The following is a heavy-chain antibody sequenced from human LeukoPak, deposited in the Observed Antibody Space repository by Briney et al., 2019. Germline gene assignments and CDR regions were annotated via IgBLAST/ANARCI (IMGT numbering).Heavy chain of an antibody. CDR3: AKQSGAMANFDH. CDR1: GFAFNAHG. CDR2: IWFDGTKI. D-gene: IGHD5-24*01. J-gene: IGHJ4*02. Sequence: SGVSLRLSCAASGFAFNAHGMHWVRQAPGKGLEWLATIWFDGTKIYYADSVKGRFTISRDNSENTLYLLMDTLRAEDTAVYYCAKQSGAMANFDHWGQGTLVTVSS. V-gene: IGHV3-33*06.